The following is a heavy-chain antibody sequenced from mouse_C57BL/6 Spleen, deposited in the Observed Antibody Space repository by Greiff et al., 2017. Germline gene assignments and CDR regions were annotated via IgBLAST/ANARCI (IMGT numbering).Heavy chain of an antibody. CDR3: TREGDDYDFYFDY. V-gene: IGHV1-5*01. D-gene: IGHD2-4*01. CDR2: IYPGNSDT. CDR1: GYTFTSYW. Sequence: VQLQQSGTVLARPGASVKMSCKTSGYTFTSYWMHWVKQRPGQGLEWIGAIYPGNSDTSYNQKFKGKAKLTAVTSASTAYMKLSSLTNEDSAVYYCTREGDDYDFYFDYWGQGTTLTVSS. J-gene: IGHJ2*01.